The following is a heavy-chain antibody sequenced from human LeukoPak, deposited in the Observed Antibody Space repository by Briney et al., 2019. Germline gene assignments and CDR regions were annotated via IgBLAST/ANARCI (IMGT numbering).Heavy chain of an antibody. CDR2: LFYSGST. CDR1: GGSIGSGDYY. V-gene: IGHV4-61*08. J-gene: IGHJ4*02. CDR3: ARVRTGSYYIDY. D-gene: IGHD1-26*01. Sequence: TSETLSLTCTVSGGSIGSGDYYWSWIRQPPGKGLECIGYLFYSGSTNYNPSLKSRVTISVDTSKDQFSLKLNSVTAADTAVYYCARVRTGSYYIDYWGQGTLVTVSS.